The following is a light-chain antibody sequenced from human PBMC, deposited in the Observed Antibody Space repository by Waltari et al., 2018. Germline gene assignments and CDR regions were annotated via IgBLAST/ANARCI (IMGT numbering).Light chain of an antibody. Sequence: EIVLTQSPATLSLSPGERATLSCRASQSVNWYLAWYQQRPGQAPRLLSFDTSNRAPGIPARFSGSGSETDFTLTISSLEPDDSAVYYWQQRRNWPLTFGGGTKVEIK. CDR1: QSVNWY. CDR3: QQRRNWPLT. CDR2: DTS. J-gene: IGKJ4*01. V-gene: IGKV3-11*01.